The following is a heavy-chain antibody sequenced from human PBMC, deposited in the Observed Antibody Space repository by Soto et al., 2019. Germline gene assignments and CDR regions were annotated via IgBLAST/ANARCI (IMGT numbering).Heavy chain of an antibody. Sequence: QVQLVESGGGVVQPGRSLRLSCAASGITFSSYGMHWVRQAPVKGLEWVAVISYDGSNKYYADSVKGRFTISRDNSKNTLYLQMNSLRAEDTAVYYCAKDVVVGATPGLGDYYYYYGMDVWGQGTTVTVSS. CDR2: ISYDGSNK. CDR1: GITFSSYG. J-gene: IGHJ6*02. D-gene: IGHD1-26*01. CDR3: AKDVVVGATPGLGDYYYYYGMDV. V-gene: IGHV3-30*18.